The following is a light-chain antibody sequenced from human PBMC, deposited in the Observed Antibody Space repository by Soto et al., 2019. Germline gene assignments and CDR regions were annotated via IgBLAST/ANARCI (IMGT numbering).Light chain of an antibody. J-gene: IGKJ1*01. CDR2: AAS. Sequence: DIQMTQSPSSLSASVGDRVTITCRASQKISTYLKWYQQKPGKAPKLLIYAASNLQSGVPSRFSGSGSGTDFTLTISTLQPEDFATYYCQQSYSTPMTFGPGTKVEIK. CDR1: QKISTY. CDR3: QQSYSTPMT. V-gene: IGKV1-39*01.